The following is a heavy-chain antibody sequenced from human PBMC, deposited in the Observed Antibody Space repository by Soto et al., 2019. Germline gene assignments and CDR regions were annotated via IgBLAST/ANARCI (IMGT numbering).Heavy chain of an antibody. V-gene: IGHV3-23*01. CDR1: GFTFSSYA. D-gene: IGHD3-3*01. Sequence: GGSLRLSCAASGFTFSSYAMSWVRQAPGKGLEWVSAISGSGGSTYYADSVKGRFTISRDNSKNTLYLQMNSLRAEDTAVYYCAKDQPLTIFGVDLYYFDYWGQGTLVTVSS. CDR2: ISGSGGST. J-gene: IGHJ4*02. CDR3: AKDQPLTIFGVDLYYFDY.